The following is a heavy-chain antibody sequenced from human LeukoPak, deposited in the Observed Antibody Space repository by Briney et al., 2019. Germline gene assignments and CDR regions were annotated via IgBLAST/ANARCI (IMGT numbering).Heavy chain of an antibody. CDR1: GGSFSSSSYY. V-gene: IGHV4-39*01. Sequence: SETLSLTCTVSGGSFSSSSYYWGWIRQPPGKGLEWIGSIYYSGSTYYNPSLKSRVTISVDTSKNQFSLKLSSVTAAETAVYYCARSASYNWNYGNFDSWGPGTLVTVSS. CDR2: IYYSGST. CDR3: ARSASYNWNYGNFDS. J-gene: IGHJ4*02. D-gene: IGHD1-7*01.